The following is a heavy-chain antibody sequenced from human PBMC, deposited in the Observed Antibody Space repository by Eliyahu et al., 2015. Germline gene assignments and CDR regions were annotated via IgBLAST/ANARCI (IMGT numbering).Heavy chain of an antibody. J-gene: IGHJ3*02. CDR3: ASGFGVVISCSGGSCHEGAFDI. CDR1: GYTFTSYD. Sequence: QVQLVQSGAEVKKPGASVKVSCKASGYTFTSYDXNWVRQATGQGLEWMGWMNPNSGNTGYAQKFQGRVTMTRNTSISTAYMELSSLRSEDTAVYYCASGFGVVISCSGGSCHEGAFDIWGQGTMVTVSS. CDR2: MNPNSGNT. D-gene: IGHD2-15*01. V-gene: IGHV1-8*01.